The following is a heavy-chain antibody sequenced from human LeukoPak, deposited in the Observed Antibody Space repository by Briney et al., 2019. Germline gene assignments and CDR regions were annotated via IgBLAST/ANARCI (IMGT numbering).Heavy chain of an antibody. Sequence: GESLKISCKGSGYTFTNYWIGWVRQMPGKGLEFMGIIYPGDSDTRYSPSFQGQVTISVDKSINTAYLQWSSLKASDTAMYYCAVSDRFHFDIWGQGTMVTVSS. V-gene: IGHV5-51*01. CDR1: GYTFTNYW. CDR2: IYPGDSDT. CDR3: AVSDRFHFDI. J-gene: IGHJ3*02. D-gene: IGHD3-22*01.